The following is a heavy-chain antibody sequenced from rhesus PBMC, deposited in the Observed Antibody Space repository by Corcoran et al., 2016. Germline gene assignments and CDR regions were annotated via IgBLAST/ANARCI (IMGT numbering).Heavy chain of an antibody. CDR3: ARGLSWNYRLDY. CDR2: IYGSSGST. J-gene: IGHJ4*01. Sequence: QVQLQESGPGVVKPSETLSLTCAVSGYSISSGYDWSWIRQPPGKGLEWIGYIYGSSGSTNYNPSLKNRVTISKDTSKNQCSRKLSSVTAADTAVYYCARGLSWNYRLDYWGQGVLVTVSS. V-gene: IGHV4-76*01. CDR1: GYSISSGYD. D-gene: IGHD1-1*01.